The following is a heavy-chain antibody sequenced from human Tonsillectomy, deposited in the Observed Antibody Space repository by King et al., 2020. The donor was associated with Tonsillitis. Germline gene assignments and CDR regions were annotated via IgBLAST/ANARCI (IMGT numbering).Heavy chain of an antibody. CDR1: GFRFLTSA. V-gene: IGHV1-58*02. CDR3: AAGLHTEVTPGDF. J-gene: IGHJ4*02. Sequence: QLVQSGPEVKKPGTSVRVSCKASGFRFLTSAMHWVRQTRGQRLEWIGCIVVNSGDTKFAQRFQERVTFIRDMSTGTAYMDLSSLSSEDTAVYYCAAGLHTEVTPGDFWGQGTLVTVS. D-gene: IGHD4-23*01. CDR2: IVVNSGDT.